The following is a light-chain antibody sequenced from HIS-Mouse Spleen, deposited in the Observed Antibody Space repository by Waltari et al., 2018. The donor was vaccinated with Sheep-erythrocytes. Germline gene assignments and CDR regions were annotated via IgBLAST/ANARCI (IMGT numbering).Light chain of an antibody. CDR3: CSYAGSYNHV. V-gene: IGLV2-11*01. Sequence: QSALTQPRSVSGSPGQSVSISCTGTSSDAGRYHYVSWYQQHPGKAPKLMIYDVSKRPSGVPDRFSGSKSGNTASLTISGLQAEDEADYYCCSYAGSYNHVFATGTKVTVL. CDR1: SSDAGRYHY. CDR2: DVS. J-gene: IGLJ1*01.